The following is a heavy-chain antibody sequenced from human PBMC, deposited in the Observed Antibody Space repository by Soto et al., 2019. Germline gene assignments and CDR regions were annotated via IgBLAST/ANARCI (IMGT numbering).Heavy chain of an antibody. CDR3: AHSGITMVRESLSLYGMDV. Sequence: SGPTLVNPTQTLTLTCTFSGFSLSTSGVGVGWIRQPPGKALEWLALIYWDDDKRYSPSLKSRLTITKDTSKNQVVLTMTNMDPVDTATYYCAHSGITMVRESLSLYGMDVWGQGTTVTVSS. CDR2: IYWDDDK. J-gene: IGHJ6*02. CDR1: GFSLSTSGVG. V-gene: IGHV2-5*02. D-gene: IGHD3-10*01.